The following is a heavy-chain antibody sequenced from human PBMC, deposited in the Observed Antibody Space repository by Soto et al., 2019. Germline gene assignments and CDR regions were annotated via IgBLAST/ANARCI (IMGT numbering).Heavy chain of an antibody. V-gene: IGHV1-69*01. D-gene: IGHD3-3*01. CDR3: ASSATSGYYYFFY. J-gene: IGHJ4*02. CDR1: GGTFSTYA. CDR2: IIPIFGPA. Sequence: VQLVQSGPEVKKPGSSVKVSCKASGGTFSTYALSWERQAPGPGLEWMGGIIPIFGPANYAPRLQDRVKITADESTSSAFQELSYLTSEESAIYFCASSATSGYYYFFYWGQGDVFTVCS.